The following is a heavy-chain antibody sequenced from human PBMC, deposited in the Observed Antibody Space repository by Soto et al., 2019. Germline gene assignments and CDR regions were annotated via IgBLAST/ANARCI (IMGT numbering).Heavy chain of an antibody. Sequence: QLQLVQSGIEVKKPGSSVKVSCKTSGDTLTSYAISWVRQAHGHGLEWLGWVSPYSGNTNYSPKVQGRVTLTADTTTSTAYMELRSLTSDDTAVYFCAAGTFLGPWQYWGQGTLVNVSS. J-gene: IGHJ4*02. CDR1: GDTLTSYA. D-gene: IGHD3-10*01. V-gene: IGHV1-18*01. CDR3: AAGTFLGPWQY. CDR2: VSPYSGNT.